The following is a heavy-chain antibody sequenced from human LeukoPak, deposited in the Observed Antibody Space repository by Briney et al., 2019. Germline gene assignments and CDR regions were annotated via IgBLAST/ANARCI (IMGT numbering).Heavy chain of an antibody. J-gene: IGHJ4*02. Sequence: QSGGSLRLSCAASGFTFSSYWMHWVRQAPGKGLVWVSRINSDGSSTSYADSVKGRFTISRDNAKNTLYLQMNSLRAEDTAVYYCATFRGVVRPRGEFDYWGQGTLVTVSS. D-gene: IGHD3-3*01. CDR1: GFTFSSYW. V-gene: IGHV3-74*01. CDR3: ATFRGVVRPRGEFDY. CDR2: INSDGSST.